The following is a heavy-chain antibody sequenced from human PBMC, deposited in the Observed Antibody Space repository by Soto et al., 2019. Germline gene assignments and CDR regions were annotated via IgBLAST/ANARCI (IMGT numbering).Heavy chain of an antibody. J-gene: IGHJ6*02. CDR2: IIPIFGTA. V-gene: IGHV1-69*13. CDR3: ARDLKRYYDSSGYGYYYYGMDV. D-gene: IGHD3-22*01. CDR1: GVGFGSYA. Sequence: ASVKLSWKASGVGFGSYASSWVRQSPEQGLEWMGGIIPIFGTANYAQKFQGRVTITADESTSTAYMELSSLRSEDTAVYYCARDLKRYYDSSGYGYYYYGMDVWGQGTTVTVSS.